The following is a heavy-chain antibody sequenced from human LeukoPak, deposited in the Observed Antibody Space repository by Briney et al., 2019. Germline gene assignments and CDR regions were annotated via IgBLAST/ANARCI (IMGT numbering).Heavy chain of an antibody. CDR3: VNPGWYYDSSGYSYYYGMDV. D-gene: IGHD3-22*01. J-gene: IGHJ6*02. CDR1: GFTFSRYG. V-gene: IGHV3-64D*09. Sequence: GGSLRLSCSASGFTFSRYGMHWVRQAPGKGLEYVSAIVSNGDSTYYADSVTGRFTISRDNAKNTLYLQMSSLRPDDTAVYYCVNPGWYYDSSGYSYYYGMDVWGQGTTVTVSS. CDR2: IVSNGDST.